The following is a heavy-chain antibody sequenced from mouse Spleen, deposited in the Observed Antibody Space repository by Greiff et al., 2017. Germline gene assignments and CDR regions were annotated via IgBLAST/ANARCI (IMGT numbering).Heavy chain of an antibody. CDR1: GFSLTSYG. CDR2: IWSDGST. J-gene: IGHJ4*01. Sequence: QVQLKETGPGLVAPSQSLSITCTVSGFSLTSYGVHWVRQPPGKGLEWLVVIWSDGSTNYNSALKSRLSISKDNSKSQVFLKMNSLQTDDTAMYYCARQEGWLLRYAMDYWGQGTSVTVSS. CDR3: ARQEGWLLRYAMDY. D-gene: IGHD2-3*01. V-gene: IGHV2-6-1*01.